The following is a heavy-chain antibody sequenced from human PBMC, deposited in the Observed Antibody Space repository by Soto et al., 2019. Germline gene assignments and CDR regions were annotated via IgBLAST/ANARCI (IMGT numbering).Heavy chain of an antibody. J-gene: IGHJ4*02. CDR3: ARDRGSGSYYILDY. Sequence: GGSLRLSCAASGFTFSSYSMNWVRQAPGKGLEWVSYISSSSTIYYADSVKGRFTISRDNAKNSLYLQMNSLRAEDTAVYYCARDRGSGSYYILDYWGQGTLVTVSS. D-gene: IGHD3-10*01. CDR2: ISSSSTI. CDR1: GFTFSSYS. V-gene: IGHV3-48*01.